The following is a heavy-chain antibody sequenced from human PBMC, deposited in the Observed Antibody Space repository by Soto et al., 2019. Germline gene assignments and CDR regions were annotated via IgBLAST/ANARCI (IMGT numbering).Heavy chain of an antibody. Sequence: QVQLVQSGGEVKKPGASVKVSCKASGYTFTTYGITWVRQAPGQGLEWMGWISAYNGNANYAQKLQGRVSMTTDTSTSTAYMELRSLRSDDTAMYYCARRVGENSDAFDIWGQGTMVTVSS. CDR3: ARRVGENSDAFDI. V-gene: IGHV1-18*04. D-gene: IGHD3-10*01. CDR1: GYTFTTYG. CDR2: ISAYNGNA. J-gene: IGHJ3*02.